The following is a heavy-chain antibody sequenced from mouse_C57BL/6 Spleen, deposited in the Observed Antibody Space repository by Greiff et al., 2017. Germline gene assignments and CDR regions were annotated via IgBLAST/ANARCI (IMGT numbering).Heavy chain of an antibody. CDR1: GYAFSSSW. Sequence: QVQLQQSGPELVKPGASVKISCKASGYAFSSSWMNWVKQRPGKGLEWIGRIYPGDGDTNYNGKFKGKATLTADKSSSTAYMQLSSLTSEDSAVYFCARGDYGNYDLDDWGQGTTLTVSS. V-gene: IGHV1-82*01. D-gene: IGHD2-1*01. CDR2: IYPGDGDT. CDR3: ARGDYGNYDLDD. J-gene: IGHJ2*01.